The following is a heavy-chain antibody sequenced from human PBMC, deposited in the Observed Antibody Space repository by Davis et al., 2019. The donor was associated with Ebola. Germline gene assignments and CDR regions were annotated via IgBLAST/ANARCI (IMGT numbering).Heavy chain of an antibody. CDR2: ITSSGSST. Sequence: PGGSLRLSCAASGFTFSSYAMRWVRQAPGKGLEWVSAITSSGSSTYYADSVKGRFTISRDNSKNTVFLQMTSLRAEDTAVYYCAKRTAGSQAFVDYWGQGTLVTVSS. V-gene: IGHV3-23*01. D-gene: IGHD1-1*01. CDR1: GFTFSSYA. CDR3: AKRTAGSQAFVDY. J-gene: IGHJ4*02.